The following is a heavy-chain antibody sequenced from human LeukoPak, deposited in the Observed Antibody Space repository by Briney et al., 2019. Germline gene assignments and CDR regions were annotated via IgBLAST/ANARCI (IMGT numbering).Heavy chain of an antibody. CDR2: IIPIFGTA. CDR1: GGTFSSYA. D-gene: IGHD6-19*01. V-gene: IGHV1-69*05. CDR3: AWCPQYSSGGGWFDP. J-gene: IGHJ5*02. Sequence: GSSVKVSCKASGGTFSSYAISWVRQAPGQGLEWMGRIIPIFGTANYAQKFQGRVTITTDESTSTAYMELSSLRSEDTAVYYCAWCPQYSSGGGWFDPWGQVTLVTVSS.